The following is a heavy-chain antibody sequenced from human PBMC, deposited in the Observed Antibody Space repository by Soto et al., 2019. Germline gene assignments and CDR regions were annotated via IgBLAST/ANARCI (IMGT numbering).Heavy chain of an antibody. V-gene: IGHV4-4*07. CDR1: GGTISGYY. Sequence: PSETLSLTCSVSGGTISGYYWTWIRQPAGKGLEWILRIYRSGNTKYNPSLQSRVTMSLDTSNNQFSLRLTSVTAADTAVYYCARGQRSPGWFDXWGQGTLVTVSX. CDR3: ARGQRSPGWFDX. D-gene: IGHD2-2*01. CDR2: IYRSGNT. J-gene: IGHJ5*02.